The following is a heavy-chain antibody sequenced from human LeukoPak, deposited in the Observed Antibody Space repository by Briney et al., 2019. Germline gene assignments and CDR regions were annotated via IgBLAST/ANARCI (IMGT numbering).Heavy chain of an antibody. D-gene: IGHD3-16*02. J-gene: IGHJ4*02. Sequence: ASVKVSCKASGYTFTSYAMNWVRQAPGQGLEWRGWINPNTGNPTYAQGFTGRFVFSLDTSVSTTYLQISSLKAEDTAVYYCGRAYQPLGGLSFPYQWGQGTLVTVSS. CDR1: GYTFTSYA. CDR2: INPNTGNP. V-gene: IGHV7-4-1*02. CDR3: GRAYQPLGGLSFPYQ.